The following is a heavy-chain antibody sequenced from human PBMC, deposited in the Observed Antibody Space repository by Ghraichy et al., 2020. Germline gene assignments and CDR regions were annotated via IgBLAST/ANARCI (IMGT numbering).Heavy chain of an antibody. V-gene: IGHV4-59*01. Sequence: SETLSLTCTVSGGSISNYYWGWIRQPPGKGLEWIGCVYYSGITDYNPSLKSRLTISVDTSKNRFSLRLNSVTAADTAVYYCARHVRYCPGGGCYHWFDPWGQGTLVTVSS. CDR3: ARHVRYCPGGGCYHWFDP. D-gene: IGHD2-15*01. CDR2: VYYSGIT. CDR1: GGSISNYY. J-gene: IGHJ5*02.